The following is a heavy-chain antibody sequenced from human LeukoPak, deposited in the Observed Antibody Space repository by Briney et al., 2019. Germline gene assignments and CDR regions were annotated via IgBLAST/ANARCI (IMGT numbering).Heavy chain of an antibody. J-gene: IGHJ4*02. D-gene: IGHD3-22*01. CDR1: GGTFSSYA. CDR2: IIPIFGTA. Sequence: SVKVSCKASGGTFSSYAISWVRQAPGQGLEWMGGIIPIFGTANYAQKFQGRVTITADESTSTAYMELSSLRSEDTAVYYCARDRARYYYDSSGYLLWGQGTLVTVSS. V-gene: IGHV1-69*13. CDR3: ARDRARYYYDSSGYLL.